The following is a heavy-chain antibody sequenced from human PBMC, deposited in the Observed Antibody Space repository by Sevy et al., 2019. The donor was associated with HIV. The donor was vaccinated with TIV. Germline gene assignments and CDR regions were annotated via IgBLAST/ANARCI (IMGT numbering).Heavy chain of an antibody. Sequence: GGSLRLSCAASGFTLRDYAMSWVRQAPGKGLEWVSGISAGGGSTHYSNSVKGRFTISRDTSKNTLYLQVNSLRVADTAVYYCGKDRRSRDGDPEMSGPFDNWGQGTLVTVSS. CDR1: GFTLRDYA. D-gene: IGHD3-10*01. V-gene: IGHV3-23*01. CDR3: GKDRRSRDGDPEMSGPFDN. J-gene: IGHJ4*02. CDR2: ISAGGGST.